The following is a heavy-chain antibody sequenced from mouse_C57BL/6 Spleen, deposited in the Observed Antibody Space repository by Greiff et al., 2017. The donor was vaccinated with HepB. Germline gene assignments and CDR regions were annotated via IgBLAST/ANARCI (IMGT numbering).Heavy chain of an antibody. CDR2: IYPGDGDT. CDR1: GYAFSSSW. V-gene: IGHV1-82*01. D-gene: IGHD2-5*01. J-gene: IGHJ4*01. Sequence: VQLQHSGPELVKPGASVKISCKASGYAFSSSWMNWVKQRPGKGLEWIGRIYPGDGDTNYNGKFKGKATLTADKSSSTADMQLSSLTSEDSAVYCCARRGYYSNYDYYAMDYWGQGTSVTVSS. CDR3: ARRGYYSNYDYYAMDY.